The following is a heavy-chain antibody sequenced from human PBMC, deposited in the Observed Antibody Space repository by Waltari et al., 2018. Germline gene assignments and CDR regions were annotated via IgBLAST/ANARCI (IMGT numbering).Heavy chain of an antibody. Sequence: VQMVESGGGLLQPGGSLRLSCAASGFAASRNYMSWVRQAPGKGLQWVSVIFSGGSTYYADSVKGRFSISRDNSKNTLYLQMNSLRVEDTAIYYCARGIGSGNSLGYWGQGTLVTVSS. CDR1: GFAASRNY. J-gene: IGHJ4*02. D-gene: IGHD2-15*01. CDR3: ARGIGSGNSLGY. V-gene: IGHV3-53*01. CDR2: IFSGGST.